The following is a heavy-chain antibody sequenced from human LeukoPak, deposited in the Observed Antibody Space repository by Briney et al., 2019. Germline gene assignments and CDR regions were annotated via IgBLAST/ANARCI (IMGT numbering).Heavy chain of an antibody. CDR1: GTPLPGHT. CDR3: AKDPNPLYDLWSGFK. J-gene: IGHJ4*02. CDR2: IVRRDDRT. D-gene: IGHD3-3*01. V-gene: IGHV3-23*01. Sequence: GPLRLSCAASGTPLPGHTMTWLRKAPGKGLEWVSIIVRRDDRTYYADFVEGRFTISRDNSKNILYLHMSSLRAEDTAVFFCAKDPNPLYDLWSGFKWGQGTLVTVSS.